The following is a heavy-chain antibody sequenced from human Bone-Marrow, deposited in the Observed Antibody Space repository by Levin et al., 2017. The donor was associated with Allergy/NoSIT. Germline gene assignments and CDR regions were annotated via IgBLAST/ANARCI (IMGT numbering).Heavy chain of an antibody. V-gene: IGHV1-24*01. J-gene: IGHJ4*02. CDR2: FDPEEGET. CDR3: ASTDTGLELFHY. D-gene: IGHD5-18*01. Sequence: GESLKISCKVSGYSLSELSLHWVRLAPGKGLEWMGGFDPEEGETAYAQKFQGRVTMTEDTVTETAYMELSRLTSDDTAVYFCASTDTGLELFHYWGQGTLVTVSS. CDR1: GYSLSELS.